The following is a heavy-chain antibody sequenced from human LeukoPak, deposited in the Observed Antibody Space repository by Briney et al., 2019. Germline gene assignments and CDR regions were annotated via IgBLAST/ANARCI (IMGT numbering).Heavy chain of an antibody. CDR2: VKQDGSEK. J-gene: IGHJ4*02. Sequence: GGSLRLSCAASGFTFSNYWMSWVRQAPGKGLEWVANVKQDGSEKHYVDSMKGRFTISRDNAKNSLYLQMNSLRAEDTAVYYCARIGYSSSSWDYWGQGTLVTVSS. CDR1: GFTFSNYW. CDR3: ARIGYSSSSWDY. D-gene: IGHD6-6*01. V-gene: IGHV3-7*01.